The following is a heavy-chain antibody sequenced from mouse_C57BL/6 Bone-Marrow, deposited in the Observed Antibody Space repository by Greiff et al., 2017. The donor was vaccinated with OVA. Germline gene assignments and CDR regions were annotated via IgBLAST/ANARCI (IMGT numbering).Heavy chain of an antibody. CDR2: IYPRSGNT. Sequence: QVQLQQSGAELARPGASVKLSCKASGYTFTSYGLSWVKQRTGQGLEWIGEIYPRSGNTYYNEKFKGKATLTADKSSSTAYMELRSLTSEDSAVYFCARSGVMYDGSSYNWYFDVWGTGTTVTVSS. V-gene: IGHV1-81*01. D-gene: IGHD1-1*01. J-gene: IGHJ1*03. CDR3: ARSGVMYDGSSYNWYFDV. CDR1: GYTFTSYG.